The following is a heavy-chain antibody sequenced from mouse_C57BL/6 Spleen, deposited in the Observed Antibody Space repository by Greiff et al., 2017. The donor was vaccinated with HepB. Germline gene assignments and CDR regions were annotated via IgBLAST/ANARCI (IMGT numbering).Heavy chain of an antibody. CDR3: AIPSYGGDYFDY. D-gene: IGHD2-10*01. CDR1: GYTFTSYW. Sequence: VQLQQPGAELVKPGASVKVSCKASGYTFTSYWMHWVKQRPGQGLEWIGRIHPSDSDTNYNQKFKGKATLTVDKSSSTDYMKLSSLTSEDSAVYYCAIPSYGGDYFDYWGQGTTLTVSS. CDR2: IHPSDSDT. J-gene: IGHJ2*01. V-gene: IGHV1-74*01.